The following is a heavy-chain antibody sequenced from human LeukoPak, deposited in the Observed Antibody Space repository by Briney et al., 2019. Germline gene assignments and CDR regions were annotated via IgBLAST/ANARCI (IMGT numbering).Heavy chain of an antibody. CDR3: ARLEYSSLHFDY. Sequence: GGSLRLSCAASGFTVSSNYMSWVRQAPGKGLEWVSVIYSGGSTYYADSVKGRFTISRDNSKNTLYLQMNSLRAEDTAVYYCARLEYSSLHFDYWGQGTLVTASS. J-gene: IGHJ4*02. CDR2: IYSGGST. D-gene: IGHD6-6*01. V-gene: IGHV3-53*01. CDR1: GFTVSSNY.